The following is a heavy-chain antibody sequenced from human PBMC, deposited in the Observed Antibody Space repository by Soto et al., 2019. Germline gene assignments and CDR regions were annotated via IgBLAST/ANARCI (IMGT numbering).Heavy chain of an antibody. Sequence: SETLSLTCTVSGGSISRYYWNWIRQPPGKGLEWIGYTYYSGSTYYNPSLKSRVTISVDTSKNQFSLKLSSVTAADTAVYYCARAEDSYFDYWGQGTLVTVSS. CDR2: TYYSGST. J-gene: IGHJ4*02. CDR3: ARAEDSYFDY. CDR1: GGSISRYY. V-gene: IGHV4-59*12.